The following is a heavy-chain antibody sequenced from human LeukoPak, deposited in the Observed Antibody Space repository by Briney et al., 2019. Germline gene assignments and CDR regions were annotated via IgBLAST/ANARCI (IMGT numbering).Heavy chain of an antibody. Sequence: SETLSLTCTVSGGSISSYYWSWIRQPPGKGLEWIGYIYYSGSTNYNPSLKSRVTISVDTSKYQFSLKLSSVTAADTAVYYCAGFIGSSSAFDIWGQGTMVTVSS. CDR1: GGSISSYY. J-gene: IGHJ3*02. CDR3: AGFIGSSSAFDI. V-gene: IGHV4-59*01. D-gene: IGHD1-26*01. CDR2: IYYSGST.